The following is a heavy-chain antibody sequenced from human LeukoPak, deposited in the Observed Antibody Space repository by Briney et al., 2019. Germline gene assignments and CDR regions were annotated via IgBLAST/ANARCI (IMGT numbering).Heavy chain of an antibody. D-gene: IGHD5-18*01. Sequence: GGSLRLSYESPVYTLSTFPMLCAPQPPGKGLEWVSSIFPRCGEIHYADSVRGRFTISRDNSKSTLSLKMNSLRAEDTAIYYCATYRQALLPFESWGQGTLVTVSS. V-gene: IGHV3-23*01. CDR1: VYTLSTFP. CDR2: IFPRCGEI. J-gene: IGHJ4*02. CDR3: ATYRQALLPFES.